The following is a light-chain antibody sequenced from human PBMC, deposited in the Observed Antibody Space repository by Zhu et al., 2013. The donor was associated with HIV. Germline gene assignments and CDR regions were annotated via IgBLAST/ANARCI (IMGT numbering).Light chain of an antibody. Sequence: DIQLTQSPSLLSASVGDRVTITCRASQDIDRYLAWYQQTPGKAPTLLVYAASTTQSGVPSRFSGSGSGTEFSLTISSLQPEDFATYYCQHVNNNAAFGPGTKVDL. V-gene: IGKV1-9*01. CDR2: AAS. J-gene: IGKJ3*01. CDR3: QHVNNNAA. CDR1: QDIDRY.